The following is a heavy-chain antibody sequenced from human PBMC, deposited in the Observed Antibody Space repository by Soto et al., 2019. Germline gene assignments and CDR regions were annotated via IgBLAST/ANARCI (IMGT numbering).Heavy chain of an antibody. CDR1: GFSLTTSAVA. Sequence: QITLKESGPTLVKHTQTLTLTCTFSGFSLTTSAVAVGWIRQPPGKALEWLAIIYGSDDKFYSPSLKTRLTNTKDTSTSQVVLTMTNMVPVDTATYYCARRYDPYYFASWGQGTLVTVSS. D-gene: IGHD1-1*01. CDR2: IYGSDDK. CDR3: ARRYDPYYFAS. V-gene: IGHV2-5*01. J-gene: IGHJ4*02.